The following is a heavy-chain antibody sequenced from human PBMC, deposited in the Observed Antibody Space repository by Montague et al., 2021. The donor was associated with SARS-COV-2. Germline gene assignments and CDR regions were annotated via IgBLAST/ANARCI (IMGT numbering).Heavy chain of an antibody. CDR2: IHHGGST. CDR3: ARLGDGVVPSPILGVGPYYSYYYMDV. Sequence: SETLSLTCAVHGGSFSTYSWNWIPQPTGKGLEWIGEIHHGGSTNYNPSLKSRVTISADTPKNQFSLKLTSVAAADTAVYYCARLGDGVVPSPILGVGPYYSYYYMDVWGNGTTVTVAS. V-gene: IGHV4-34*01. CDR1: GGSFSTYS. D-gene: IGHD3-10*01. J-gene: IGHJ6*03.